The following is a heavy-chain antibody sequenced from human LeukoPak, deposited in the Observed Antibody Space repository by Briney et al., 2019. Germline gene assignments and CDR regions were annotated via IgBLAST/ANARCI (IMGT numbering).Heavy chain of an antibody. V-gene: IGHV3-30*02. J-gene: IGHJ4*02. CDR1: GFTFSNYG. Sequence: PGGSLRLSCAAPGFTFSNYGMHWVRQAPGKGLEWVAFIRNDGSNKYYADSVKGRFTLSRDNSKNTLYVQMSSLRAEDTAVYYCAREVVPVTIAGAAVDFWGQGTLVTVSS. CDR2: IRNDGSNK. CDR3: AREVVPVTIAGAAVDF. D-gene: IGHD6-13*01.